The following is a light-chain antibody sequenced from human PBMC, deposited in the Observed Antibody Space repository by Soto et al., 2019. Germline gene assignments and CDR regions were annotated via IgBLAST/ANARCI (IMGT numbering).Light chain of an antibody. CDR3: SSYTSSTTRVV. J-gene: IGLJ2*01. CDR2: DVS. Sequence: ALTQPASVSGSPGQSISISCTGTSSDVGGYNYVSWYQQHPGKAPKLMIYDVSNRPSGVSDRFSGSKSGNTASLTISGLQAEDEADYYCSSYTSSTTRVVFGEGTKLTVL. CDR1: SSDVGGYNY. V-gene: IGLV2-14*01.